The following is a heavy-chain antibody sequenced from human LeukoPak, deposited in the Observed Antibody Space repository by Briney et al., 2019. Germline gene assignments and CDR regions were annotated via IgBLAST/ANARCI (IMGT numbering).Heavy chain of an antibody. D-gene: IGHD3-10*01. CDR3: ARGGPYDSGNFYFDY. J-gene: IGHJ4*02. Sequence: PSETLSLTCTVSGGSISTYYWSWIRQPPGKGLEWIGYIYNSGSTNYNPSLKSRVTISVDTFKNQFSLKLSSVTAADSAVYYCARGGPYDSGNFYFDYWGQGTLVTVSS. CDR2: IYNSGST. CDR1: GGSISTYY. V-gene: IGHV4-59*01.